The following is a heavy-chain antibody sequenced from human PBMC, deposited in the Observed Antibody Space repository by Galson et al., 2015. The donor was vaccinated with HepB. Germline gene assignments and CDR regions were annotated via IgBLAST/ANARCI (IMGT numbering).Heavy chain of an antibody. CDR3: AKDRSGPAVPIAAAATGFDY. CDR1: GFTFDDYA. V-gene: IGHV3-9*01. D-gene: IGHD6-13*01. Sequence: SLRLSCAASGFTFDDYAMHWVRQAPGKGLEWVSGISWNSGSIGYADSVKGRFTISRDNAKNSLYLQMNSLRAEDTALYYCAKDRSGPAVPIAAAATGFDYWGQGTLVTVSS. J-gene: IGHJ4*02. CDR2: ISWNSGSI.